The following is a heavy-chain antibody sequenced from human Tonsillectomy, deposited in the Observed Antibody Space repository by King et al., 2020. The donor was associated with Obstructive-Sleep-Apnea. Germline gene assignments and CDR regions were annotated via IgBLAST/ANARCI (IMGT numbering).Heavy chain of an antibody. J-gene: IGHJ3*02. CDR3: AGSMGWYLGAFDI. D-gene: IGHD2-15*01. Sequence: EVQLVESGGGLVQPGGSLRLSCAASVFTFSSYARSWVRQSPGKGLEWVPAIIGSGGGTYYADSVMGRSTMSRDNSKNTLYLPMNSRIAEDTAVYYCAGSMGWYLGAFDIWGQGTMVTVSS. V-gene: IGHV3-23*04. CDR2: IIGSGGGT. CDR1: VFTFSSYA.